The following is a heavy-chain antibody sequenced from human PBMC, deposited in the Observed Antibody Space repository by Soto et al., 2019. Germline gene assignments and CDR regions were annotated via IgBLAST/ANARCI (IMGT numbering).Heavy chain of an antibody. CDR2: ISYDGSNK. Sequence: GGSLRLSCAASGFTFSSYGMHWVRQAPGKGLEWVAVISYDGSNKYYADSVKGRFTISRDNSKNTLYLQMNSLRAEDTAVYYCAKGSKVQLWLFHYWGQGTLVTVSS. D-gene: IGHD5-18*01. CDR1: GFTFSSYG. V-gene: IGHV3-30*18. CDR3: AKGSKVQLWLFHY. J-gene: IGHJ4*02.